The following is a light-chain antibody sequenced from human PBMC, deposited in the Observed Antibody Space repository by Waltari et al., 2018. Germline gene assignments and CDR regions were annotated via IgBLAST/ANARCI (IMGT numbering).Light chain of an antibody. Sequence: QSVVIQSPSASGTPGQRVTISCSGRSSNIGGNDVYWYQQFPGTAPKLLIYTNNQRPSGVPDQFSGSKSGTSASLVISGLQSEDEADYYCATWEDSLNGWVFGGGTKLTVL. CDR3: ATWEDSLNGWV. V-gene: IGLV1-44*01. CDR2: TNN. CDR1: SSNIGGND. J-gene: IGLJ3*02.